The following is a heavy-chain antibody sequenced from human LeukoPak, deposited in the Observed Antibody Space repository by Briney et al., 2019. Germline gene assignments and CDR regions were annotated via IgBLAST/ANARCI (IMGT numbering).Heavy chain of an antibody. D-gene: IGHD3-10*01. CDR2: ISSSGST. Sequence: SSETLSLTCTVSGDSISSGDYYWSWIRQPAGKGLEWIGRISSSGSTNYNPSLKSRVTMSVDTSKNQFSLKLSSVTAADTAVYYCASQYYYGSENWFDPWGQGTLVTVSS. J-gene: IGHJ5*02. CDR1: GDSISSGDYY. V-gene: IGHV4-61*02. CDR3: ASQYYYGSENWFDP.